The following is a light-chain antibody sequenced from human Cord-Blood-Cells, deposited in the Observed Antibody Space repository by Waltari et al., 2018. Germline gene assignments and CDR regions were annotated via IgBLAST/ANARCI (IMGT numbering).Light chain of an antibody. V-gene: IGKV1-5*01. CDR3: QQYNSYWT. J-gene: IGKJ1*01. CDR2: DAS. Sequence: DIQMTQSPSTLSASVGDRVTITCRASQSISSWLGWYQQKPGKAPKLLIYDASSLESVVPSRFSGSGSGAEFTITISSLQPDDVATYYCQQYNSYWTFGQGTKVEIK. CDR1: QSISSW.